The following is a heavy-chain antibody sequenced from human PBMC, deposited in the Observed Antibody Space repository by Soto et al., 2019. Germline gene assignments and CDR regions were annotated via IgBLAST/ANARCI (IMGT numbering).Heavy chain of an antibody. CDR2: ISGRADST. CDR3: AKAARFCVGSPCHYFRY. V-gene: IGHV3-23*01. Sequence: AGGSLRLSCAASGFTFSHYAMSWVRQAPGKGLEWVSVISGRADSTDYADSVKGRFTISRDNSMDTLFLQMNSLRAEDTAVYYCAKAARFCVGSPCHYFRYWGHGTLVTVSS. CDR1: GFTFSHYA. J-gene: IGHJ4*01. D-gene: IGHD2-15*01.